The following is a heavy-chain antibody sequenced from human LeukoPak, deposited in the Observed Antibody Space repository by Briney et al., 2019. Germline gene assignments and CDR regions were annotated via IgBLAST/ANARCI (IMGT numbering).Heavy chain of an antibody. D-gene: IGHD4-17*01. CDR3: AKIGGAVTTFDY. Sequence: GGSLRLSCAASGFTFSSYSMNWVRQAPGKGLEWVSSISSSSSYIYYADSVKGRFTISRDNSKNTLYLQMNSLRAEDTAVYYCAKIGGAVTTFDYWGQGTLVTVSS. J-gene: IGHJ4*02. CDR1: GFTFSSYS. CDR2: ISSSSSYI. V-gene: IGHV3-21*01.